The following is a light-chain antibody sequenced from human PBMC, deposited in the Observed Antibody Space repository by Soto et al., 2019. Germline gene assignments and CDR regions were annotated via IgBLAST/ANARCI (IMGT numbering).Light chain of an antibody. V-gene: IGKV3-20*01. Sequence: EIVLTQSPGTLSLSPGERATLSCRASQSVSSSYLAWYQQKPGQAPRLLMYGASSRATGIPDRFSGSGSGTVFTLTISRLEPEDFAVYYCQQWRTFGQGTKVDIK. J-gene: IGKJ2*01. CDR3: QQWRT. CDR2: GAS. CDR1: QSVSSSY.